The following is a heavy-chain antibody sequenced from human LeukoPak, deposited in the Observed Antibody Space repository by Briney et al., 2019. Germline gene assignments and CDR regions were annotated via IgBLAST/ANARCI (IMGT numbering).Heavy chain of an antibody. CDR1: GGTFSSSA. CDR3: ARDLGLTAPPPCGLDV. V-gene: IGHV1-69*04. J-gene: IGHJ6*02. CDR2: IIPVHNIT. Sequence: SSVKVSCKTSGGTFSSSAITWVRQAPGQGRDGMGRIIPVHNITTYEQKLQGRRKITAHKSTSPVYMEFSSLRAEEKAVYYCARDLGLTAPPPCGLDVWGQGTTVIVSS. D-gene: IGHD5-18*01.